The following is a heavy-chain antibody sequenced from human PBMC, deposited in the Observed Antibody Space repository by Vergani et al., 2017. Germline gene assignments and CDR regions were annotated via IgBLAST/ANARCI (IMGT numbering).Heavy chain of an antibody. CDR3: ARTQMVVTIDY. J-gene: IGHJ4*02. CDR2: INHSGST. CDR1: GGSFSGYY. Sequence: QVQLQQWGAGLLKPSETLSLTRAVPGGSFSGYYWSWIRQPPGKGLEWIREINHSGSTNYTPYLKSRVTISVDTSKNQFSLKLSSVTAADTAVYYCARTQMVVTIDYWGQGTLVTVSS. V-gene: IGHV4-34*01. D-gene: IGHD2-21*02.